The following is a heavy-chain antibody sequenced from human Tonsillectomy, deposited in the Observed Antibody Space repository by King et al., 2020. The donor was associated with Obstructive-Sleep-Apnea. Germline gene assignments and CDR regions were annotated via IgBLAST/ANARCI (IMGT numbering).Heavy chain of an antibody. CDR3: ARDSSGWSRDPPGFLDY. D-gene: IGHD6-19*01. CDR2: ISSSGGNI. J-gene: IGHJ4*02. Sequence: VQLVESGGGLVKPGGALRLSCAASGFTFNDYYMLWIRQAPGKWLEWVSYISSSGGNIYYADSVKGRFTISRDNAKNSLYLQMNSLRSEDTAVYYCARDSSGWSRDPPGFLDYWGQGTLVTVPS. CDR1: GFTFNDYY. V-gene: IGHV3-11*01.